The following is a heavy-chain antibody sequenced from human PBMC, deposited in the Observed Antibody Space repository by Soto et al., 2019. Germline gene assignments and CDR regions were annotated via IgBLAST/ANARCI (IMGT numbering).Heavy chain of an antibody. CDR3: ARDLSSSSSYYYYGMDV. J-gene: IGHJ6*02. D-gene: IGHD6-6*01. CDR1: GFTFSSYA. CDR2: ISYDGSNK. V-gene: IGHV3-30-3*01. Sequence: QVPLVESGGGVVQPGRSLRLSCAASGFTFSSYAMHWVRQAPGKGLEWVAVISYDGSNKYYADSVKGRFTISRDNSKNTLYLQMNSLRAEDTAVYYCARDLSSSSSYYYYGMDVWGQGTTVTVSS.